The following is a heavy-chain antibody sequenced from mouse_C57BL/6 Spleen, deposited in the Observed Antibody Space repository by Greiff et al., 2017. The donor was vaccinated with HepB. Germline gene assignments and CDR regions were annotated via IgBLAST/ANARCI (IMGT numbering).Heavy chain of an antibody. Sequence: EVQLQQSGPELVKPGASVKISCKASGYTFTDYYMNWVKQSHGKSLEWIGDINPNNGGTSYNQKFKGKATLTVDKSSSTAYMELRSLTSEDSAVYYCARSKLSYYYGSSYAMDYWGQGTSVTVSS. D-gene: IGHD1-1*01. CDR1: GYTFTDYY. CDR3: ARSKLSYYYGSSYAMDY. V-gene: IGHV1-26*01. J-gene: IGHJ4*01. CDR2: INPNNGGT.